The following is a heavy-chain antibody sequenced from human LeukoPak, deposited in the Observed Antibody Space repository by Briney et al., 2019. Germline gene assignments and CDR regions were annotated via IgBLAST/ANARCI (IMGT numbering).Heavy chain of an antibody. D-gene: IGHD1-1*01. V-gene: IGHV3-7*03. Sequence: GGSLRLSCAASGFSLSAYWMTWVRQAPGKGLEWVANINRDGSQTNHVDSVKGRFTISRDNARNSLYLQMNSLTAEDTAVYYCAKVWRGNYYDYWGQGTLVTVSS. CDR2: INRDGSQT. CDR1: GFSLSAYW. CDR3: AKVWRGNYYDY. J-gene: IGHJ4*02.